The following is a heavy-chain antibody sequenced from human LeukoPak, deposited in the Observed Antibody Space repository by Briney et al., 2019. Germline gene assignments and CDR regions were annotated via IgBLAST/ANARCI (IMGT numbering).Heavy chain of an antibody. D-gene: IGHD3-9*01. CDR1: GYSFTGYY. CDR3: ARVSVTYHDILTGNYYFDS. V-gene: IGHV1-2*02. CDR2: INPYSGGA. Sequence: GASVKVSCKASGYSFTGYYIHWVRQAPGQGLEWMGWINPYSGGANSAQKFQGRVTMTRDTSITTASMELSRLRSDDTAVYYCARVSVTYHDILTGNYYFDSWGQGTLVTVSS. J-gene: IGHJ4*02.